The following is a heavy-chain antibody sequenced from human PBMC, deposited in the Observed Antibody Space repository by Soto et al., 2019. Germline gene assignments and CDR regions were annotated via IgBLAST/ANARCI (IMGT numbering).Heavy chain of an antibody. CDR2: INAGNGNT. CDR1: GYTLSSYG. Sequence: PVKVSGKGSGYTLSSYGRRWVRHAPGQRLEGMGWINAGNGNTKYSQKFQGRVTITRDTSASTAYMELSSLRSEDTAVYYCARGHKVYYLDYWGKGTLVPVSS. V-gene: IGHV1-3*01. CDR3: ARGHKVYYLDY. J-gene: IGHJ4*02.